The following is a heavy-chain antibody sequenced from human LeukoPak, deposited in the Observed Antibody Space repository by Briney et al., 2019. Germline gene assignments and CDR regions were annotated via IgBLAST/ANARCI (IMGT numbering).Heavy chain of an antibody. Sequence: SETLSLTCTVSGCSISSYYWRWIRQPPGKGLEWIGYIYYSGSTNYNPSLKSRVTISVDTSKNQFSLKLSSVTAADTAVYYCARDLGADFWSGYMAFDIWGQGTMVTVSS. CDR2: IYYSGST. V-gene: IGHV4-59*01. CDR1: GCSISSYY. J-gene: IGHJ3*02. D-gene: IGHD3-3*01. CDR3: ARDLGADFWSGYMAFDI.